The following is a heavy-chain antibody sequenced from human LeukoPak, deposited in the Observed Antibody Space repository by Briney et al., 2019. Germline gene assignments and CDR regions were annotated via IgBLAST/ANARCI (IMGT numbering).Heavy chain of an antibody. V-gene: IGHV1-18*01. D-gene: IGHD3-3*01. CDR3: ARDIVDYDFWSGSPYDY. J-gene: IGHJ4*02. CDR1: GYTFTSYG. CDR2: ISAYNGNT. Sequence: ASVKVSCKASGYTFTSYGISWVRQAPGQGLEWMGWISAYNGNTNYAQKLQGRVTMTTDTSTSTAYMELRSLRSDDTAVYYRARDIVDYDFWSGSPYDYWGQGTLVTVSS.